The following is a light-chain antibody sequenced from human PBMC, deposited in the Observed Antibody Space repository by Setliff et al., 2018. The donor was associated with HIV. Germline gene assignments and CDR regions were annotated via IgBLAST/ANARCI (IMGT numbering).Light chain of an antibody. CDR3: SSYSYSTTLV. Sequence: QSALAQPASVSGSPGQSITISCTGASSDVGGYSFVSWYQQHPGKAPKLMIYDVSYRPSGVSDRFSGSKSGNTASLTISGLQAEDEADYFCSSYSYSTTLVFGGGTKVTVL. CDR2: DVS. V-gene: IGLV2-14*03. CDR1: SSDVGGYSF. J-gene: IGLJ2*01.